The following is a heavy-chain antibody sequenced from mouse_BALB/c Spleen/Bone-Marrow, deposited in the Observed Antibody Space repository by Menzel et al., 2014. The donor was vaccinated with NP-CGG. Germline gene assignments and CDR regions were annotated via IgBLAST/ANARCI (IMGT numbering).Heavy chain of an antibody. CDR2: IRNKAYDYTT. CDR3: ARFPMGY. V-gene: IGHV7-3*02. Sequence: EVKVVDSGGGLVQPGGSLILSCTTSGFTFTDSYMSWVRQPPGKALEWLGFIRNKAYDYTTGYSASVKGRFTISRDSSQSILYLQMNTLRPEDSATYYCARFPMGYWGQGTSVTVSS. J-gene: IGHJ4*01. CDR1: GFTFTDSY.